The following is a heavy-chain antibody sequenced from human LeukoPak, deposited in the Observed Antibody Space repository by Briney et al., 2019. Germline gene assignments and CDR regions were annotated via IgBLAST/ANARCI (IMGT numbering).Heavy chain of an antibody. V-gene: IGHV4-39*02. CDR1: GGSISSSSYY. Sequence: SETLSLTCTVSGGSISSSSYYWGWIRQPPGKGLEWIGSIYYSGSTYYNPSLKSRVTISVDTSKNQFSLKLSSVTAADTAVYYCAREVRGSYYLFDYWGQGTLVTASS. D-gene: IGHD1-26*01. CDR2: IYYSGST. J-gene: IGHJ4*02. CDR3: AREVRGSYYLFDY.